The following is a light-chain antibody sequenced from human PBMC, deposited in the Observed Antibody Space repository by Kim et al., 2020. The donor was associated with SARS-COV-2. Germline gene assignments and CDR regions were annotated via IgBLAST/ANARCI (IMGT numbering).Light chain of an antibody. Sequence: ASEGERVTIPCQASQDIRNFLNWFRQKPGKAPNLLIYDGSNLETGVPSRFSGSGSGTDFTLTINSLQPEDIATYYCQQYNSLPVTFGQGTRLEIK. V-gene: IGKV1-33*01. J-gene: IGKJ5*01. CDR3: QQYNSLPVT. CDR2: DGS. CDR1: QDIRNF.